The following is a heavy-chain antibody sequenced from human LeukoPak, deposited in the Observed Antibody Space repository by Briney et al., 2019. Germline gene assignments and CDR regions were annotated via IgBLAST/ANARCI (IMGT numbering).Heavy chain of an antibody. J-gene: IGHJ4*02. CDR2: MLYSGNT. Sequence: PSETLSLTCIVSGDSISSSNYYWGWIRQPPGEGLEWIGSMLYSGNTYYNPSLKRRVAIYADTSKNELSLRVNSVTAADAAVYFCARHRPYGGYDDWGQGTLVTVSS. D-gene: IGHD5-12*01. V-gene: IGHV4-39*01. CDR3: ARHRPYGGYDD. CDR1: GDSISSSNYY.